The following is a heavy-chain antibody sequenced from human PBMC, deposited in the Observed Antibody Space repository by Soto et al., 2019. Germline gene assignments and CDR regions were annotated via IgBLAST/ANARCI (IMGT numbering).Heavy chain of an antibody. CDR3: VKDIAYGGDSGPFDS. CDR1: GFTFHGYT. D-gene: IGHD2-21*02. CDR2: IRWDGSST. J-gene: IGHJ4*02. Sequence: EVHLVESGGVVVQPGGSLRLSCAASGFTFHGYTMHWVRQRPGKGLEWVSLIRWDGSSTYYGDSVKGRFTISRDNNKDSLFLQMSSLTTEDTALYYCVKDIAYGGDSGPFDSWGQGTLVTVSS. V-gene: IGHV3-43*01.